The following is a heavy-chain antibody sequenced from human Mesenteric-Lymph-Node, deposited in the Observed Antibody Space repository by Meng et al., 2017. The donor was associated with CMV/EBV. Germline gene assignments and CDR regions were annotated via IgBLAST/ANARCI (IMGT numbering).Heavy chain of an antibody. CDR2: ISAYNGNT. J-gene: IGHJ6*02. V-gene: IGHV1-18*01. Sequence: ASVKVSCKASGYTFSSFGISWVRQAPGQGLEWMGWISAYNGNTNYAQKVQGRVTMTTDTSTSTAYMELRSLRSDDTAVYHCARGKVVVVAATPSYYGMDVWGQGTTVTVSS. CDR3: ARGKVVVVAATPSYYGMDV. CDR1: GYTFSSFG. D-gene: IGHD2-15*01.